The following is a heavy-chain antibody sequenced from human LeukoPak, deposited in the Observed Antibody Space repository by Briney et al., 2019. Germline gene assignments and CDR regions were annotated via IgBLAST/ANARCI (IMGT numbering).Heavy chain of an antibody. D-gene: IGHD4-11*01. Sequence: GGSLRLSCEGSGFNFNDAWMSWIRQAPGKGLEWVGRVRTTAEGETIDYGAPVRGRFIISRDDSKSMVYLQMSRLETEDTAIYYCTAGLGKTDDDSWGQGTLVTVSS. V-gene: IGHV3-15*01. J-gene: IGHJ4*02. CDR1: GFNFNDAW. CDR2: VRTTAEGETI. CDR3: TAGLGKTDDDS.